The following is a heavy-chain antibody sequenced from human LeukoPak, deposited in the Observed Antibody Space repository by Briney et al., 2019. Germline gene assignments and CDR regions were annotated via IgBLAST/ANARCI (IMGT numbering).Heavy chain of an antibody. CDR1: GFTFSSYA. Sequence: PGGTLRLSCVASGFTFSSYALSWVRQAPGKGLEWVSGISGSGDSAYYADSVKGRFTISRDNSKNTLYLQMNSLRAEDTAVYYCARRSGIAVAGAFDYWGQGTLVTVSS. J-gene: IGHJ4*02. V-gene: IGHV3-23*01. CDR3: ARRSGIAVAGAFDY. D-gene: IGHD6-19*01. CDR2: ISGSGDSA.